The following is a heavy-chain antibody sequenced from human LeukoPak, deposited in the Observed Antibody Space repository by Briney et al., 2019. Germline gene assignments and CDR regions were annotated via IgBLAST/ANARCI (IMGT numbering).Heavy chain of an antibody. J-gene: IGHJ4*02. Sequence: GGSLRLSCAASGFIFSTYGMSWVRQAPGKGLEWVSAISGSGGSTYYADSGKGRFTISRDNSKNTLYLQVDSLRAEDTAVYYCAKGGARYFDWLAIDYWGQGTLVTVSS. D-gene: IGHD3-9*01. CDR1: GFIFSTYG. V-gene: IGHV3-23*01. CDR2: ISGSGGST. CDR3: AKGGARYFDWLAIDY.